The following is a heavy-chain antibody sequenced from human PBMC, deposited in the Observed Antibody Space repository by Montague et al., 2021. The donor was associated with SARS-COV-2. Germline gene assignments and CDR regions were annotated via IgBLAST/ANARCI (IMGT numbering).Heavy chain of an antibody. CDR2: IWYDGSNE. CDR3: ARGSVGGYYFDY. J-gene: IGHJ4*02. CDR1: GFIFSSYG. V-gene: IGHV3-33*01. Sequence: SLILSCAASGFIFSSYGMHWVRQAPVKGLEWVAHIWYDGSNENYXDSVKVRFTISRDNFKNTLYLQMNSLRAEDTAIYYCARGSVGGYYFDYWGQGTLVTVSS. D-gene: IGHD1-26*01.